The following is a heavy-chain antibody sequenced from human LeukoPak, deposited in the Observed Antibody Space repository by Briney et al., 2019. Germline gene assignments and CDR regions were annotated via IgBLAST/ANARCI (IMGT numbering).Heavy chain of an antibody. CDR2: INPNSGGT. CDR1: GYTFTGYY. J-gene: IGHJ4*02. D-gene: IGHD3-3*01. CDR3: ARGEYYDFWSASYYFDY. Sequence: ASVKVSCKASGYTFTGYYMHWVRQAPGQGLEWMGWINPNSGGTNYAQKFQGRVTMTRDTSIGTAYMELSRLRSDDTAVYYCARGEYYDFWSASYYFDYWGQGTLVTVSS. V-gene: IGHV1-2*02.